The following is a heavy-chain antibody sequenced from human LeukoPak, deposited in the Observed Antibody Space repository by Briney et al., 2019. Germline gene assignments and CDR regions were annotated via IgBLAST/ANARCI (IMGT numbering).Heavy chain of an antibody. V-gene: IGHV1-3*01. CDR1: GYTFTSYA. Sequence: ASVKVSCKASGYTFTSYAMHWVRQAPGQRLEWMGWINAGNGNTKYSQKFQGRVTITRDTSASTAYMELSSLRSDDTAVYYCAREGGIAAAGTCWFDPWGQGTLVTVSS. CDR3: AREGGIAAAGTCWFDP. CDR2: INAGNGNT. J-gene: IGHJ5*02. D-gene: IGHD6-13*01.